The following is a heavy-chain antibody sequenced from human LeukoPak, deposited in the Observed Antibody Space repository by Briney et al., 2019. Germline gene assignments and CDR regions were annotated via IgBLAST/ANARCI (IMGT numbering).Heavy chain of an antibody. CDR1: GFTFSTSA. Sequence: PGGSLRLSCAASGFTFSTSAMSWVRQAPGKGLEWVSNISGSGSGGSTYYADSVKGRFTISRDNSKNTLYLQMNSLRAEDTAVYYCARISSSNWYNERGAFDVWGQGTMVTVSS. D-gene: IGHD6-13*01. V-gene: IGHV3-23*01. CDR3: ARISSSNWYNERGAFDV. J-gene: IGHJ3*01. CDR2: ISGSGSGGST.